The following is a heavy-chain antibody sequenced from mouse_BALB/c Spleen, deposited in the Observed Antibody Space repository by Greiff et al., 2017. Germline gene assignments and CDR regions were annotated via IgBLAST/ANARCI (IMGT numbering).Heavy chain of an antibody. CDR2: ISSGGGST. Sequence: EVKVVESGGGLVKPGGSLKLSCAASGFAFSSYDMSWVRQTPEKRLEWVAYISSGGGSTYYPDTVKGRFTISRDNAKNTLYLQMSSLKSEDTAMYYCARHPTALFDYWGQGTTLTVSS. D-gene: IGHD1-2*01. V-gene: IGHV5-12-1*01. CDR1: GFAFSSYD. J-gene: IGHJ2*01. CDR3: ARHPTALFDY.